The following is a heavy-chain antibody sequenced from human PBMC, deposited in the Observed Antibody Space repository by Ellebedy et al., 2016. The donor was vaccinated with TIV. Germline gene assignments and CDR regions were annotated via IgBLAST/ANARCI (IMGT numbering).Heavy chain of an antibody. CDR3: AISAAGYNYYYGMDV. Sequence: GESLKISCAASGFTFSDYYMSWIRQAAGKGLEWVSYISSGGSTIYYADSVKGRFTISRDNAKNSLYLQMNSLRAEDSAVYYCAISAAGYNYYYGMDVWGQGTTVTVSS. CDR1: GFTFSDYY. CDR2: ISSGGSTI. J-gene: IGHJ6*02. V-gene: IGHV3-11*01. D-gene: IGHD6-13*01.